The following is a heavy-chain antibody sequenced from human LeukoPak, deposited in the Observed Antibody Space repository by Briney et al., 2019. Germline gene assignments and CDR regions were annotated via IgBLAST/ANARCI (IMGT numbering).Heavy chain of an antibody. J-gene: IGHJ3*02. D-gene: IGHD3-22*01. CDR2: INPSGGST. CDR1: GYTFTSYY. Sequence: ASVKVSCKASGYTFTSYYMHWVRQAPGQGLEWMGIINPSGGSTSYAQKFQGRVTMTRDTSTSTVYMELSSLRSEDTAVYYCVRVKPNYYDSSAYGTFDIWGQGTMVTVSS. V-gene: IGHV1-46*01. CDR3: VRVKPNYYDSSAYGTFDI.